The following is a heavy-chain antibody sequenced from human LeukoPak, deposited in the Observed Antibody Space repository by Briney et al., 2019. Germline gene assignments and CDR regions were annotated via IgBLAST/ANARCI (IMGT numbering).Heavy chain of an antibody. CDR1: GGTFSSYT. CDR3: AREKDSYDFWSGYNWFDP. V-gene: IGHV1-69*04. CDR2: IIPILGIA. J-gene: IGHJ5*02. Sequence: ASVKVSCKASGGTFSSYTISWVRQAPGQGLEWMGRIIPILGIANSAQKFQGRVTITADKSTSTAYMELSSLRSEDTAVYYCAREKDSYDFWSGYNWFDPWGQGTLVTVSS. D-gene: IGHD3-3*01.